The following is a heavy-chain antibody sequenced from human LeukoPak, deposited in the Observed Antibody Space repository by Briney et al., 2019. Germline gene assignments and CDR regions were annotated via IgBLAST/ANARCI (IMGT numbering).Heavy chain of an antibody. CDR2: IYYSGST. D-gene: IGHD6-13*01. CDR3: AREGIAANSFDY. CDR1: GGSISSYY. Sequence: SSETLSLTCTVSGGSISSYYWSWIRQPPGKGLEWIGYIYYSGSTNYNPSLKSRVTISVDTSKNQFSLKLSSVTAADTAVYYCAREGIAANSFDYWGQGTLVTVSS. V-gene: IGHV4-59*01. J-gene: IGHJ4*02.